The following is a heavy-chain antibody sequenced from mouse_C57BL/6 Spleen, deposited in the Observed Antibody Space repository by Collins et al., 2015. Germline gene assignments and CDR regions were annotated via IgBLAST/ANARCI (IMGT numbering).Heavy chain of an antibody. J-gene: IGHJ4*01. CDR3: ARDPGYYGSSYAMDY. D-gene: IGHD1-1*01. V-gene: IGHV3-6*01. CDR2: ISYDGSN. CDR1: GYSITSGYY. Sequence: DVQLQESGPGLVKPSQSLSLTCSVTGYSITSGYYWNWIRQFPGNKLEWMGYISYDGSNNYNPSLKNRISITRDTSKNQFFLKLNSVTTEDTATYYCARDPGYYGSSYAMDYWGQGTSVTVSS.